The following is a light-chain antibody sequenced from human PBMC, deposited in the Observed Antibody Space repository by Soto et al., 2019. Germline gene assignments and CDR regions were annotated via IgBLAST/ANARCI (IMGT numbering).Light chain of an antibody. CDR1: SSNIGSNT. V-gene: IGLV1-44*01. CDR2: AQN. Sequence: QSVLTQPPSASGTPGQWVTISCSGSSSNIGSNTVNWYQQHPGTAPKLLIYAQNQLPSGVPDRFSGSKSGNSASLTITGLQSEDEADYYCAVRAGSVDGRVFGGGTKLTVL. CDR3: AVRAGSVDGRV. J-gene: IGLJ3*02.